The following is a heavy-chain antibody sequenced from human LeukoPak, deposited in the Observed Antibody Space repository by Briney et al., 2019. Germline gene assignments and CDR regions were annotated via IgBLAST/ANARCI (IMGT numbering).Heavy chain of an antibody. CDR1: GGSISSYY. D-gene: IGHD3-22*01. CDR2: IYYSGST. Sequence: SETLSLTSAVSGGSISSYYWSWSLQPPPEGLEDSGDIYYSGSTNYNPPPKTRVTISVDTSKNQFSLTLSSVTAADTAVYYWARLSASATNGYYWGFEYWGQGTLVTVSS. V-gene: IGHV4-59*08. J-gene: IGHJ4*02. CDR3: ARLSASATNGYYWGFEY.